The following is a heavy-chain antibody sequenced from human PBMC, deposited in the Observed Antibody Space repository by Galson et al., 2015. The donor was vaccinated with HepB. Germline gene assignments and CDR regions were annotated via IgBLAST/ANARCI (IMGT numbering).Heavy chain of an antibody. Sequence: SLRLSCAASGFNFSSYAMSWVRQAPGKGLEWVSAISGSGGSTYYADSVKGRFTISRDNSKKTLYLQMNSLRAEDTAVYYCAKDAGGADYFDWWFSPNWFDPWCQGTLVTVSS. D-gene: IGHD3-9*01. V-gene: IGHV3-23*01. CDR2: ISGSGGST. CDR3: AKDAGGADYFDWWFSPNWFDP. CDR1: GFNFSSYA. J-gene: IGHJ5*02.